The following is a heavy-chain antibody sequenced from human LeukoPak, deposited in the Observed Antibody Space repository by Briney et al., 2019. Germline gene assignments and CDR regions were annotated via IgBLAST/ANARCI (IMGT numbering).Heavy chain of an antibody. V-gene: IGHV1-2*02. Sequence: ASVKVSCKASGYTFTGYYMHWVRQAPGQGLEWMGWINPGSGATNCAQRFHGRVTMTRDTSTSTVYMELSSLRSEDTAVYYCVAPYYYDSSGRFDYWGQGILVTVSS. J-gene: IGHJ4*02. D-gene: IGHD3-22*01. CDR3: VAPYYYDSSGRFDY. CDR1: GYTFTGYY. CDR2: INPGSGAT.